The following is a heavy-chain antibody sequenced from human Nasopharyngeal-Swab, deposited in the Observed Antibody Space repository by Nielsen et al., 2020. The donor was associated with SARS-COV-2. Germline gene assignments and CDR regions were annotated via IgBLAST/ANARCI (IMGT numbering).Heavy chain of an antibody. CDR1: GFTFSPSP. J-gene: IGHJ6*02. D-gene: IGHD4-23*01. CDR3: TTNSANPVYGLDV. CDR2: IGNNHAT. V-gene: IGHV3-73*01. Sequence: GGSLRLSCAASGFTFSPSPIHWVRRAPGKGLEWVGRIGNNHATTYGASVKGRFTFSRDDSKKTAYLQMNSLKTGDTAVYYCTTNSANPVYGLDVWGQGTTVTVSS.